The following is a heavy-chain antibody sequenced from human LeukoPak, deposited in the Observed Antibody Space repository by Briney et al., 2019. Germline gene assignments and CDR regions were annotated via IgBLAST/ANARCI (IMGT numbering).Heavy chain of an antibody. Sequence: SVKVSCKASGGTFSSYAISWVRQAPGQGLEWMGRIIPISGTANYAQKFQGRVTITTDESTSTAYMELSSLRSEDTAVYYCARPTGSGWLLDAFDIWGQGTMVTVSS. D-gene: IGHD6-19*01. CDR1: GGTFSSYA. J-gene: IGHJ3*02. CDR2: IIPISGTA. CDR3: ARPTGSGWLLDAFDI. V-gene: IGHV1-69*05.